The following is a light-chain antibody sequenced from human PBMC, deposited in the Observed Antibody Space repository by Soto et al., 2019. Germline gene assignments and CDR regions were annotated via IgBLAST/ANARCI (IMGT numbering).Light chain of an antibody. CDR1: QSISSW. V-gene: IGKV1-5*01. CDR3: QQLNSYPLS. Sequence: DIQMTQSPSTLSASVGDRVTITCRASQSISSWLAWYQQKPGKAPNLLISAASTLQSGVPSRFSGSGSGTEFTLTISSLQPEDFATYYCQQLNSYPLSFGGGTKVDI. J-gene: IGKJ4*01. CDR2: AAS.